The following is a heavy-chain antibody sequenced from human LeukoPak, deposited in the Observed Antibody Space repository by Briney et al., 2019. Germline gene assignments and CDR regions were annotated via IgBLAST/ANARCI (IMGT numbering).Heavy chain of an antibody. CDR3: AREGASGYDDY. Sequence: PGGSLRLSCAASGFTFSDHYMSWIRQAPGKGLEWVSYISSSGSTIYYADFVKGRFTISRDNAQNSLDLQTNSLRAEDTAVYYCAREGASGYDDYWGQGTLVTVSS. V-gene: IGHV3-11*04. J-gene: IGHJ4*02. D-gene: IGHD3-22*01. CDR2: ISSSGSTI. CDR1: GFTFSDHY.